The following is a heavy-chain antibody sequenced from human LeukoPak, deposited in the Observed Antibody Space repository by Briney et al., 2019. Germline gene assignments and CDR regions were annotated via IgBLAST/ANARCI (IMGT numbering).Heavy chain of an antibody. CDR2: IYPGDSDT. CDR3: ARRYCSGGSCYGAFDI. Sequence: EESLKISCKGSGYSFTSYWIGWVRQMPGKGLEWMGIIYPGDSDTRYSPSFQGQVTISADKSISTAYLQWSSLKASDTAIYYCARRYCSGGSCYGAFDIWGQGTMLTVSS. V-gene: IGHV5-51*01. J-gene: IGHJ3*02. CDR1: GYSFTSYW. D-gene: IGHD2-15*01.